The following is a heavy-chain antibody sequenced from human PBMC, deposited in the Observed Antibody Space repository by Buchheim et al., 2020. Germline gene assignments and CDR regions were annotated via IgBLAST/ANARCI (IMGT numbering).Heavy chain of an antibody. CDR3: ARDLGYCSSTSCYDHYYYYGMDV. CDR1: GFTFSSYW. CDR2: INSDGSST. D-gene: IGHD2-2*01. Sequence: EVQLVESGGGLVQPGGSLRLSCAASGFTFSSYWMHWVRQAPGKGLVWVSRINSDGSSTSYADSVKGRFTISRDNAKNTRYLQMNSLRAEDTAVYYCARDLGYCSSTSCYDHYYYYGMDVWGQGTT. V-gene: IGHV3-74*01. J-gene: IGHJ6*02.